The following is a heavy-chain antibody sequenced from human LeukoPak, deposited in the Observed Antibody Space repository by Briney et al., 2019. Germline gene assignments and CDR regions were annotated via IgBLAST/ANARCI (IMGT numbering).Heavy chain of an antibody. Sequence: PGGSLRLSCAASGFTFSSYGMHWVRQAPGKGLEWVAVIWYDGSNKYYADSVKGRFTISRDNSKNTLYLQMNSLRAEDTAVYYCARESYYDSSGLDYWGQGTLVTVSS. CDR1: GFTFSSYG. CDR2: IWYDGSNK. CDR3: ARESYYDSSGLDY. V-gene: IGHV3-33*01. D-gene: IGHD3-22*01. J-gene: IGHJ4*02.